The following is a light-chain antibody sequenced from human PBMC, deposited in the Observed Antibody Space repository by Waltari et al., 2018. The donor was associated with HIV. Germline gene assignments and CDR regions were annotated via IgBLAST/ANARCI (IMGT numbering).Light chain of an antibody. V-gene: IGKV3-20*01. CDR1: QSVSSNF. Sequence: ETVLTQSPGTVSLSPGERVTLSCRASQSVSSNFLAWYQQKAGQAPRLLISGTSSRAAGIPDRCSGSGSGTDFTLSISRLEPEDVAVYYCQQYGSFPQTFGQGSKVEIK. CDR3: QQYGSFPQT. CDR2: GTS. J-gene: IGKJ1*01.